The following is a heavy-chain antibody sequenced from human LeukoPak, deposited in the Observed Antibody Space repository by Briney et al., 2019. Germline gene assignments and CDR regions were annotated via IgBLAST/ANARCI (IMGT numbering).Heavy chain of an antibody. CDR1: GGSISSSSYY. D-gene: IGHD6-19*01. CDR3: ARDFWQWLDSTSFDY. Sequence: SETLSLTCTVSGGSISSSSYYWGWIRQPPGKGLEWIGSIYYSGSTYYNPSLKSRVTISVDTSKNQFSLKLSSVTAADTAVYYCARDFWQWLDSTSFDYWGQGTLVTVSS. J-gene: IGHJ4*02. CDR2: IYYSGST. V-gene: IGHV4-39*07.